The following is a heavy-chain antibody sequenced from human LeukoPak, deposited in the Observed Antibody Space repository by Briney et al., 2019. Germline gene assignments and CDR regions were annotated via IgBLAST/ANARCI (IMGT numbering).Heavy chain of an antibody. D-gene: IGHD6-19*01. CDR3: ATGRSSGWSYAFDI. V-gene: IGHV3-13*01. CDR2: IGTLADT. J-gene: IGHJ3*02. Sequence: PGGSLRLSCAASGLTFSSHDMHWASHVTGKGLEWVSAIGTLADTFYSDSVKGRFTISRENAKNSLYLQMNSLRAGDTAVYYCATGRSSGWSYAFDIWGRGTMVTVSS. CDR1: GLTFSSHD.